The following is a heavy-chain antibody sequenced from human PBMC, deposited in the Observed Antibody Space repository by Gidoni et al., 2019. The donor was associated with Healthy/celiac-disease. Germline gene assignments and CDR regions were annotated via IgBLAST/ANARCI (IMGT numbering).Heavy chain of an antibody. D-gene: IGHD6-13*01. V-gene: IGHV3-33*01. CDR2: IWYDGSNK. Sequence: QVQLVESGGGVVQPGRSLRLSCAASGFTFSSYGMHWVRQAPGKGLEWVAVIWYDGSNKYYADSVKGRFTISRDNSKNTLYLQMNSLRAEDTAVYYCARDLWDSRGAFDIWGQGTMVTVSS. CDR3: ARDLWDSRGAFDI. CDR1: GFTFSSYG. J-gene: IGHJ3*02.